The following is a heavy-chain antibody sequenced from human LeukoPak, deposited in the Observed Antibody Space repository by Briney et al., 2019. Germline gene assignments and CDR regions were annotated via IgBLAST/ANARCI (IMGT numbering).Heavy chain of an antibody. D-gene: IGHD5-18*01. CDR3: ARTTEGGYTYDYFYYYYMDV. J-gene: IGHJ6*03. V-gene: IGHV4-59*01. CDR1: GGSFSGYY. CDR2: IYSGST. Sequence: SETLSLTCAVYGGSFSGYYWSWIRQLPGKGLEWIGYIYSGSTNYNPSLKSRVTISVDTSKNQFSLKLSSVTAADTAVYYCARTTEGGYTYDYFYYYYMDVWGKGTTVTISS.